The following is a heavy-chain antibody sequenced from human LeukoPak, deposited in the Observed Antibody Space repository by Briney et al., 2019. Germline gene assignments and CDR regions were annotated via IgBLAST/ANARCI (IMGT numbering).Heavy chain of an antibody. CDR1: GGSVSSGSYY. Sequence: SETLSLTCNVSGGSVSSGSYYWSWIRQPPGKGLEWIGYIYYSGSTNYNPSLKSRVTISVDTPKNQFSLKLSSVTAADTAVYYCARAGIVGATIFDYWGQGTLVTVSS. J-gene: IGHJ4*02. CDR2: IYYSGST. CDR3: ARAGIVGATIFDY. D-gene: IGHD1-26*01. V-gene: IGHV4-61*01.